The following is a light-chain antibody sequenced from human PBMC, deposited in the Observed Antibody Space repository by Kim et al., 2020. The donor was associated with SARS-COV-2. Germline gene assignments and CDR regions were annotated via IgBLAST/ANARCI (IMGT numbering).Light chain of an antibody. CDR1: SGSIDDNY. CDR2: EDD. V-gene: IGLV6-57*03. CDR3: QSYNRDNVL. Sequence: GNEVTISCTRSSGSIDDNYVQWYQQRPGGVPTAVIYEDDQRPSGVSDRFSGSIDNSSNSASLTISGLRTEDEADYYCQSYNRDNVLFGGGTQLTVL. J-gene: IGLJ2*01.